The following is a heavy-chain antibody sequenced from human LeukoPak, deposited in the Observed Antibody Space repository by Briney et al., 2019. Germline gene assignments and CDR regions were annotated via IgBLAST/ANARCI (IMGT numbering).Heavy chain of an antibody. J-gene: IGHJ5*02. CDR1: GGSVSSGNYY. V-gene: IGHV4-39*01. CDR3: ARRDSSGPRGFDP. Sequence: SETLSLTCTVSGGSVSSGNYYWSWIRQPPGKGLEWIGSIYYSGSTYYNPSLKSRVTISVDTSKNQFSLKLSSVTAADTAVFYCARRDSSGPRGFDPWGQGTLVTVSS. CDR2: IYYSGST. D-gene: IGHD3-22*01.